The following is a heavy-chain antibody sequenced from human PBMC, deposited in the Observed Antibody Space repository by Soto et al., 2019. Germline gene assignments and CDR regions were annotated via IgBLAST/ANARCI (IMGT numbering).Heavy chain of an antibody. Sequence: ASVKVSCKASGYTFISYYTHWVRQAPGQGLEWMGTINPSGGTTSYAQKSQGRVTMTGDTSTSTAYMELSSLRSEDTAVYYCARDRRYDILTGYPMDVWGKGTTVIVSS. J-gene: IGHJ6*03. CDR2: INPSGGTT. V-gene: IGHV1-46*01. CDR1: GYTFISYY. CDR3: ARDRRYDILTGYPMDV. D-gene: IGHD3-9*01.